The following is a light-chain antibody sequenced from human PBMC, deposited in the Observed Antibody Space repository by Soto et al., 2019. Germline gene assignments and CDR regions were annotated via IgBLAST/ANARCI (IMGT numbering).Light chain of an antibody. CDR2: GAS. J-gene: IGKJ1*01. CDR3: QQYGDSTGWA. V-gene: IGKV3-20*01. Sequence: EIVLTQSPGTLSLSPGERATLSCRASQSVSGIYLGWYQQKPGQAPRLLIYGASRRATGIPDRFSSSGSGTDFTLTISRLELEDFAVYYCQQYGDSTGWAFGQGTKVEIK. CDR1: QSVSGIY.